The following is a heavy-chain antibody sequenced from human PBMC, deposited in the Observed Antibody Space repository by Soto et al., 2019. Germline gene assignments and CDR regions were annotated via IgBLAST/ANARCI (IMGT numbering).Heavy chain of an antibody. Sequence: EVQLLESGGGLLQPGGSLRLSCAASGFTFSSDAMNWVRQAPGKGLEWVSAISGDGGNTYYANSVKGRFTISRDNSKSKVYMQMNSVRVEDTAVSYGANRVNGFYLWGQGTMVTVSS. V-gene: IGHV3-23*01. CDR1: GFTFSSDA. CDR2: ISGDGGNT. D-gene: IGHD2-8*01. CDR3: ANRVNGFYL. J-gene: IGHJ3*01.